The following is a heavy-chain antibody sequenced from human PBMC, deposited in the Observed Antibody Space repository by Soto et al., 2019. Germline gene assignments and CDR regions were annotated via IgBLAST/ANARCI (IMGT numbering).Heavy chain of an antibody. CDR3: ARENMVRGENYYYGMDV. CDR1: GGSISSSSYY. D-gene: IGHD3-10*01. CDR2: IYYSGST. V-gene: IGHV4-39*02. J-gene: IGHJ6*02. Sequence: SETLTLTCTVAGGSISSSSYYWGWIRQPPGKGLEWIGSIYYSGSTYYNPSLKSRVTISVDTSKNQFSLKLSSVTAADTAVYYCARENMVRGENYYYGMDVLGQGTTVT.